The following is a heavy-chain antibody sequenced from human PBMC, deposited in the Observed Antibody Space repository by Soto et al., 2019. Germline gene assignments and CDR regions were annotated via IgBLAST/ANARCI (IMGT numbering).Heavy chain of an antibody. CDR2: MNPNSGNT. Sequence: QVQLVQSGAEVKKPGASVKVSCKASGYTFTSYDINWVRQATGQGLEWMGWMNPNSGNTGYAQKFQGKVTMTRNTSLSTAYMELSSLRSEDTAVYYCARGPLVRAGTLRYFDSWGQGTLVTVSS. D-gene: IGHD1-1*01. CDR1: GYTFTSYD. J-gene: IGHJ4*02. V-gene: IGHV1-8*01. CDR3: ARGPLVRAGTLRYFDS.